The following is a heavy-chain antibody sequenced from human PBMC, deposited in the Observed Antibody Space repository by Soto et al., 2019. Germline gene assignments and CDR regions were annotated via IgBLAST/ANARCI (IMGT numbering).Heavy chain of an antibody. J-gene: IGHJ4*02. CDR1: GFTFSSYG. CDR2: ISYDGSNK. V-gene: IGHV3-30*18. CDR3: AKDGSSRPDY. Sequence: PGGSLRLSCAASGFTFSSYGMHWVRQAPGKGLEWVAVISYDGSNKYYADSVKGRFTISRDNSKNTLYLQMNSLRAEDTAVYYCAKDGSSRPDYWGQGTLVTVYS. D-gene: IGHD6-13*01.